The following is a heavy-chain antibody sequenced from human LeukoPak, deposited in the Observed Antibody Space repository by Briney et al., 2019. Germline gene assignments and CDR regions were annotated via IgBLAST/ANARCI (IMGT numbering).Heavy chain of an antibody. V-gene: IGHV1-8*03. CDR3: ARGRSPGTSMEYYYYMDV. CDR1: GYTFTNYD. Sequence: ASVKVSCKASGYTFTNYDINWVRQATGQGPEWMGWMNPNSGTTGYAQKFLGRVTITRNTSISTTYMELSSLRSEDTAVYYCARGRSPGTSMEYYYYMDVWGKGTTVTVSS. J-gene: IGHJ6*03. CDR2: MNPNSGTT. D-gene: IGHD1-1*01.